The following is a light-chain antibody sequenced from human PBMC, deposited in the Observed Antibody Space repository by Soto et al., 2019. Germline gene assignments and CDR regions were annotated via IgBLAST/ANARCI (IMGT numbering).Light chain of an antibody. CDR2: GAS. CDR3: QLYNSRPTCT. CDR1: QSVSSN. Sequence: IVLTQPRAILSKSEEERATNYCRARQSVSSNLAWYQQKPGQAPRPLIYGASTRATGIPARFSGSGSGTEFTLTISSLHSDDIAVYYSQLYNSRPTCTFRQGTTV. J-gene: IGKJ1*01. V-gene: IGKV3-15*01.